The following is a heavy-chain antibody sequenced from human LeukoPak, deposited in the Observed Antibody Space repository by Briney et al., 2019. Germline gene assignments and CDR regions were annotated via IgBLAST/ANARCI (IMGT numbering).Heavy chain of an antibody. J-gene: IGHJ5*02. D-gene: IGHD3-9*01. CDR1: GGSLSGYY. Sequence: SETLSLTCAVYGGSLSGYYWSWIRQPPGKGLEWIGEINHSGRTNYNPSLKSRVTISVDTSKNQFSLKLSPVTAAATALYYLAGGSLRYFDWLRHNNWFDPWGQGTLGTVSS. V-gene: IGHV4-34*01. CDR2: INHSGRT. CDR3: AGGSLRYFDWLRHNNWFDP.